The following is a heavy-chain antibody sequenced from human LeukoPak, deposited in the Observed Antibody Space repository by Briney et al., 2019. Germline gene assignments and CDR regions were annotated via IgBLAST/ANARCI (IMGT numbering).Heavy chain of an antibody. Sequence: ASVTVSCKASGDSLTKYYIHWVRQAPGQGLEWMGIINPSDGSTTYTQKFQGRVTMTTDTSTSTVNVELSSLRSEDTAVYYCAPSVRSGGSYYFDYWGQGTLVTVSS. CDR3: APSVRSGGSYYFDY. V-gene: IGHV1-46*01. CDR2: INPSDGST. D-gene: IGHD2-15*01. CDR1: GDSLTKYY. J-gene: IGHJ4*02.